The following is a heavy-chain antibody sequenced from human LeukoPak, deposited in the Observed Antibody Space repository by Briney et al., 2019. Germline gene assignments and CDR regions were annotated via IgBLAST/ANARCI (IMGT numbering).Heavy chain of an antibody. D-gene: IGHD3-10*01. CDR1: GFTFSGSA. CDR3: ARGNTSSIWLGSFDY. Sequence: GGSLRLSCAASGFTFSGSAMHWVRQASGKGLEWVGRVRSKANSYATAYAASVKGRFTISRDDSKNTAYLQMNSLKTEDTAVYYCARGNTSSIWLGSFDYWGQGTLVTVSS. J-gene: IGHJ4*02. V-gene: IGHV3-73*01. CDR2: VRSKANSYAT.